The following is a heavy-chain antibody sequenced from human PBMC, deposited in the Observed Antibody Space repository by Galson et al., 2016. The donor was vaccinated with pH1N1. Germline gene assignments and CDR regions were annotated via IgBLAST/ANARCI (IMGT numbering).Heavy chain of an antibody. CDR3: AREGITVFGVSV. CDR1: GFIFSSSS. J-gene: IGHJ6*02. Sequence: SLRLSCAGSGFIFSSSSMNWVRQAPGKGLEWVSSINRNSRNIFYAESVKGRFTTSRDNAKNSLYLQMDSLRAEDKGVYYCAREGITVFGVSVWGQGTTVTVSS. D-gene: IGHD3-3*01. V-gene: IGHV3-21*01. CDR2: INRNSRNI.